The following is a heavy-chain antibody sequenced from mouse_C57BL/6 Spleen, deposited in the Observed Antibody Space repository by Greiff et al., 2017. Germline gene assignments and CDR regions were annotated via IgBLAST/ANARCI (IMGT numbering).Heavy chain of an antibody. D-gene: IGHD2-3*01. V-gene: IGHV12-3*01. J-gene: IGHJ1*03. CDR1: GFPITSGYY. Sequence: KLEESGPGLVKPSQSLFLTCSITGFPITSGYYWIWIRQSPGKPLEWMGYITHSGETFYNPSLQSPISITRETSKNQFFLQLNSVTTEDTAMYYCAGDNDGYWYFDVWGTGTTVTVSS. CDR3: AGDNDGYWYFDV. CDR2: ITHSGET.